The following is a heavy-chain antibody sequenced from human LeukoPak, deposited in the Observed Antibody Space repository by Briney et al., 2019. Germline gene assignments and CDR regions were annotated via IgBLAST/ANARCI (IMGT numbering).Heavy chain of an antibody. CDR2: IKEDGSEK. D-gene: IGHD3-22*01. J-gene: IGHJ6*02. CDR1: GFTFISYW. V-gene: IGHV3-7*01. Sequence: GGSLRLSCAASGFTFISYWMTWVRQAPGKGLEWVANIKEDGSEKFYVDSVKGRFTISRDNANNSVYLQMNNLRAEDTAVYYCAGDRIRVQLWLGGMDVWGQGTTVTVSS. CDR3: AGDRIRVQLWLGGMDV.